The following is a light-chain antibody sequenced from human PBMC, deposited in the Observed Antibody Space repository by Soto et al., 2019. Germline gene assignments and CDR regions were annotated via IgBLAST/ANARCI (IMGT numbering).Light chain of an antibody. V-gene: IGKV1-27*01. CDR2: AAS. Sequence: DIRMTQSPTSLSASVGDRVTITCRASQGIRNFVAWYQQKPGKAPKLLIYAASTLQSGVPSRFSGSGSGTDFTLTITSLKPEDVATYSCQKYSSVPVFGPGTKVEIK. CDR1: QGIRNF. CDR3: QKYSSVPV. J-gene: IGKJ3*01.